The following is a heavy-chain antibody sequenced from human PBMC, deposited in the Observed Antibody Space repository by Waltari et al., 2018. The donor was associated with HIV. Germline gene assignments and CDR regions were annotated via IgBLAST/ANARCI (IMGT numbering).Heavy chain of an antibody. J-gene: IGHJ4*02. CDR3: ARGGGYSSSYYFDY. D-gene: IGHD5-12*01. V-gene: IGHV3-30-3*01. CDR2: ISYDGSNK. Sequence: QVQLVESRGGVVQPRRSLSHSCAASGLTFSTYALHWVRQAPGKGLEWVAVISYDGSNKYYADSVKGRFTISRDNSKNTLYLQMNSLRAEDTAVYYCARGGGYSSSYYFDYWGQGTLVTVSS. CDR1: GLTFSTYA.